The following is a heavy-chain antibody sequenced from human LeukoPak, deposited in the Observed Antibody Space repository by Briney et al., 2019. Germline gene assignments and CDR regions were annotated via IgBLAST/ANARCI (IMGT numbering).Heavy chain of an antibody. CDR3: CSATSMTTVTTDY. Sequence: GGSLRLSCAASGFTFGDYGMHWVRQTPAKGLEWLAVMSYDGTNTYYEDSVRGRFSISRDNSKNTVYLLLNDLRTEDSAIYYCCSATSMTTVTTDYWGQGTLVSVSS. CDR2: MSYDGTNT. D-gene: IGHD4-11*01. J-gene: IGHJ4*02. V-gene: IGHV3-30*03. CDR1: GFTFGDYG.